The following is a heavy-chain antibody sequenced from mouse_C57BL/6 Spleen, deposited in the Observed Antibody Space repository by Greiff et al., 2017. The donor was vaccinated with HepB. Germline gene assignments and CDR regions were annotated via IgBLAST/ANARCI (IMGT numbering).Heavy chain of an antibody. CDR3: ARLGVYYFDY. CDR1: GFTFTDYY. Sequence: EVHLVESGGGLVQPGGSLSLSCAASGFTFTDYYMSWVRQPPGKALEWLGFIRNKANGYTTEYSASVKGRFTISRDNSQSILYLQMNALRAEDSATYYCARLGVYYFDYWGQGTTLTVSS. V-gene: IGHV7-3*01. CDR2: IRNKANGYTT. J-gene: IGHJ2*01.